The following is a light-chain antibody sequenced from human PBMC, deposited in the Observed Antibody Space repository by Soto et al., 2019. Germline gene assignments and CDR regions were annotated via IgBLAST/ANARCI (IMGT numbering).Light chain of an antibody. J-gene: IGKJ1*01. V-gene: IGKV1-39*01. CDR1: QTVNNF. Sequence: DIQMTQSPSSLSASIGDRVTPTCRTSQTVNNFLNWLQQKPGRAPQLLISAASNLQSGVPSRFSGSGSGTDFTLTISSLQPEDFATYYCQQSYTTPPTFGQGTKVEIK. CDR2: AAS. CDR3: QQSYTTPPT.